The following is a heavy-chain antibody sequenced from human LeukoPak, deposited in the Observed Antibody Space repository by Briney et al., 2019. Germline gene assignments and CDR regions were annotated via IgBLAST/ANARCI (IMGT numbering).Heavy chain of an antibody. Sequence: ASVKVSCKASGYKFTDYYLHWVRQAPGQGLQWMGWVNPNSGGTNYAQNFQGRVTMTRDTSISTAYMELSSLRSDDTALYYCARGPRPRGGWFVSDWGQGTLVTVSS. CDR1: GYKFTDYY. D-gene: IGHD6-19*01. J-gene: IGHJ4*02. CDR3: ARGPRPRGGWFVSD. V-gene: IGHV1-2*02. CDR2: VNPNSGGT.